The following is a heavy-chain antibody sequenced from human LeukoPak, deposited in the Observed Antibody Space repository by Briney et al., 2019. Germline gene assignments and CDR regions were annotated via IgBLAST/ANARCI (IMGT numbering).Heavy chain of an antibody. D-gene: IGHD3-22*01. J-gene: IGHJ4*02. CDR1: GSTLSTYA. CDR3: ASNTYYYDSSGYQEQYYFDY. Sequence: GGSLRLSCAASGSTLSTYAMSWVRQAPGKGLEWVSYISSSGSTIYYADSVKGRFTISRDNTKNSLYLQMNSLRAEDTAVYYCASNTYYYDSSGYQEQYYFDYWGQGTLVTVSS. CDR2: ISSSGSTI. V-gene: IGHV3-48*03.